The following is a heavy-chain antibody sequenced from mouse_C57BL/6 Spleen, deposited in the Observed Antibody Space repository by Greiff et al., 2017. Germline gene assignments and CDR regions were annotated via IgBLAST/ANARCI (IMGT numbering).Heavy chain of an antibody. CDR2: IWSGGST. CDR3: ARQSNWNYFDY. Sequence: QVQLKQSGPGLVQPSQSLSITCTVSGFSLTSYGVHWVRQSPGKGLEWLGVIWSGGSTDYNAAFISRLSISKDNSTSQVFFKMNSLQADDTAIYYCARQSNWNYFDYWGQGTTLTVSS. V-gene: IGHV2-2*01. D-gene: IGHD2-5*01. J-gene: IGHJ2*01. CDR1: GFSLTSYG.